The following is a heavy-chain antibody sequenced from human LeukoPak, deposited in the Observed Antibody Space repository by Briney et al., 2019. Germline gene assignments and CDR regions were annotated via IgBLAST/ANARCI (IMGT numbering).Heavy chain of an antibody. CDR3: ARMSHGFLGGYWGFDP. J-gene: IGHJ5*02. Sequence: SGTLSLTCTVSGDSINSGDYYWSWIRQPPGKGLECIGYIYYSGTAYYNPSLKSRVIISVDTSKNQFSLKLSSVTAADTAVYYCARMSHGFLGGYWGFDPWGQGTLVTVSS. V-gene: IGHV4-30-4*01. CDR2: IYYSGTA. CDR1: GDSINSGDYY. D-gene: IGHD3-3*01.